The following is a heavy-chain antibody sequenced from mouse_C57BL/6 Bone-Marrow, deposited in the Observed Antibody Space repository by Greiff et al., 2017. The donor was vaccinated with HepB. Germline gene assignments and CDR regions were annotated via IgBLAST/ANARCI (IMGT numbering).Heavy chain of an antibody. D-gene: IGHD1-1*01. CDR1: GYTFTDYY. J-gene: IGHJ2*01. CDR3: ARPLHYYGSSYPDY. CDR2: INPNNGGT. V-gene: IGHV1-26*01. Sequence: EVQLQQSGPELVKPGASVKISCKASGYTFTDYYMNWVKQSHGKSLEWIGDINPNNGGTSYNQKFKGKATLTVDKSSSTAYMELRSLTSEDSAVYYCARPLHYYGSSYPDYWGQGTTLTVSS.